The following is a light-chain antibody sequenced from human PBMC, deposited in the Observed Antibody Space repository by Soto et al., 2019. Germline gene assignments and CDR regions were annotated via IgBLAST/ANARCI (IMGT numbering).Light chain of an antibody. CDR3: QQYGNSPRYT. V-gene: IGKV3-20*01. Sequence: EIVLTQSPGTLSLSPGERATLSCRASQSVSSSFLVWYQQKPGQAPRLLIYGASSRATGIPDRFSGSGSGTDFTLTISRLEPEEFAVYYCQQYGNSPRYTFGQGTKRNIK. CDR2: GAS. J-gene: IGKJ2*01. CDR1: QSVSSSF.